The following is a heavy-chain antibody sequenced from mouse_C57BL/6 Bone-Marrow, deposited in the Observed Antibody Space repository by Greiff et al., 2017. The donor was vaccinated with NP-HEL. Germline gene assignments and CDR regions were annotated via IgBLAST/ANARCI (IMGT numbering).Heavy chain of an antibody. CDR3: ARRGLLYGSLHWYFDV. CDR2: IYPGSGST. CDR1: GYTFTSYW. D-gene: IGHD1-1*01. Sequence: QVQLQQPGAELVKPGASVKMSCKASGYTFTSYWITWVKQRPGQGLEWIGDIYPGSGSTNYNEKFKSKATLTVDTSSSTADMQLSRLTSEDSAVYYCARRGLLYGSLHWYFDVWGTGTTVTVSS. J-gene: IGHJ1*03. V-gene: IGHV1-55*01.